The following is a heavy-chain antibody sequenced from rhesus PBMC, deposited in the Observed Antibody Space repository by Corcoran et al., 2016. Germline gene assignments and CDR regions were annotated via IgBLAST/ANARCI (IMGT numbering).Heavy chain of an antibody. V-gene: IGHV4-122*02. D-gene: IGHD4-23*01. CDR3: GKWEYNKPFDS. CDR2: MSYRGTT. CDR1: GDSINSGYHY. J-gene: IGHJ4*01. Sequence: QVQLQESGPRLVKPSETLSLTCAVSGDSINSGYHYWSWIRQPPGKGLEWMGDMSYRGTTNYDPSRKSRVTISRDTSQNQFSLKLISGTGTDTAVYYWGKWEYNKPFDSWGQGVLVTVSS.